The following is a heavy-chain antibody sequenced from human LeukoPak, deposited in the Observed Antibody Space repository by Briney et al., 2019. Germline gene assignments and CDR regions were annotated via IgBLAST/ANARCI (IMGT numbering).Heavy chain of an antibody. D-gene: IGHD6-13*01. CDR1: GFTFSSYW. CDR3: ARDVLSSSWYANFQH. CDR2: IKQDGSEK. Sequence: PGGSLRLSCAASGFTFSSYWMSWVRQAPGKGLEWVANIKQDGSEKYYVDSVKGRFTISRDNAKNSLYLQMNSLRAEDTAVYYCARDVLSSSWYANFQHWGQGTLVTVSS. V-gene: IGHV3-7*01. J-gene: IGHJ1*01.